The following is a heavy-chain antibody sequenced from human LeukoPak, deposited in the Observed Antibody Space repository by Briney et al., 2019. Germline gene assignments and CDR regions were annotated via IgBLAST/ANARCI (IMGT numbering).Heavy chain of an antibody. V-gene: IGHV3-23*01. CDR2: ISGSGGNT. CDR1: GFTYSNYD. D-gene: IGHD3-9*01. J-gene: IGHJ4*02. Sequence: GGSLRLSCVASGFTYSNYDMTWVRQAPGKGMEWVSGISGSGGNTYYADSVKGRFTISRDNSKNTLYLQMSSLRAEDTAVYYCTKGTLSTGDYWGQGTLVTVSS. CDR3: TKGTLSTGDY.